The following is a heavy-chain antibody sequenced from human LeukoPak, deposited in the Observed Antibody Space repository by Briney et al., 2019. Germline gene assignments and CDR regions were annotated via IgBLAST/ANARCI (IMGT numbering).Heavy chain of an antibody. CDR2: IYSSGST. V-gene: IGHV4-4*07. D-gene: IGHD3-22*01. CDR1: GGSISNSY. J-gene: IGHJ5*02. Sequence: KASETLSLTCTVSGGSISNSYWSWIRQPAGKGLEWIGRIYSSGSTDYNPSLKSRVTMSVDTSKNHFSLKWYSVTAADTAVYFCTKSPLILQNWFDPWGQGTLVTVSS. CDR3: TKSPLILQNWFDP.